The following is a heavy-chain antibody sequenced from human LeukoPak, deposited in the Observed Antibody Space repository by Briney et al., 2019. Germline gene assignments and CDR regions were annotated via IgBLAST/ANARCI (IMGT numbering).Heavy chain of an antibody. D-gene: IGHD1-14*01. V-gene: IGHV3-23*01. CDR2: ISGSGGST. J-gene: IGHJ5*02. CDR3: SKARNGEPRGIPNWFDP. CDR1: GFTFSSYA. Sequence: GGSLRLSCAASGFTFSSYAMSWVRQAPGKGLEWVSTISGSGGSTYYADSVKGRFTISRDNSKNTLYVQMNSLRAEDTAVYYCSKARNGEPRGIPNWFDPWGQGTLVIVSS.